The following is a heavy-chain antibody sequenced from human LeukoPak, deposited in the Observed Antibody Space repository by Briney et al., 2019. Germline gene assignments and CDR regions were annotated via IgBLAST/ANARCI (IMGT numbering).Heavy chain of an antibody. Sequence: PGGSLRLSCAASGFIFSSYGMHWVRQAPGKGLEWVTFIRDDGSNKYYTDSVKGRFTISRDNSKNTLYLQMNSLRAEDTAVYYCAKAADYGDYVGDSDYYYYYMDVWGKGTTVTVSS. D-gene: IGHD4-17*01. V-gene: IGHV3-30*02. CDR1: GFIFSSYG. CDR3: AKAADYGDYVGDSDYYYYYMDV. CDR2: IRDDGSNK. J-gene: IGHJ6*03.